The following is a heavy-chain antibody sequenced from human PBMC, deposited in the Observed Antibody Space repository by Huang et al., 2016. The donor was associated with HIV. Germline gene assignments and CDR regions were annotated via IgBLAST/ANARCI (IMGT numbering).Heavy chain of an antibody. Sequence: EVQLVESGGGLVKPGGSMRLSCAASGSIFSSYSMNWVRQAPGKGLAWVSSISSSSSYIYYAAPVKGRFTISRDNAKNSLYLQMNSLRAEDTAVYYCASEIAAASIDYWCQGTLVTVSS. CDR1: GSIFSSYS. D-gene: IGHD6-13*01. CDR3: ASEIAAASIDY. V-gene: IGHV3-21*01. CDR2: ISSSSSYI. J-gene: IGHJ4*02.